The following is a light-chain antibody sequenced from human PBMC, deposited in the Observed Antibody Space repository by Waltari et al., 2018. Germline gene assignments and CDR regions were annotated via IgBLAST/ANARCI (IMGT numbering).Light chain of an antibody. CDR1: QSIRSW. CDR3: QQYNSYWT. Sequence: DIQMTQSPSTLSASVGDRVTITCRASQSIRSWLAWYQQKPGKAPKLLVYKASTLESGVPSRFSGSGTGTEFTLTINSLQPDDFATYYCQQYNSYWTFGQGTKVEIK. J-gene: IGKJ1*01. CDR2: KAS. V-gene: IGKV1-5*03.